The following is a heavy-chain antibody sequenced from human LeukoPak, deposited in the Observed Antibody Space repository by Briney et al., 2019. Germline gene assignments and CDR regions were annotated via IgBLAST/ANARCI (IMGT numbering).Heavy chain of an antibody. CDR3: AREPDA. Sequence: SETLSLTCKVSGGSISSDYWGWIRQPPAKGLEWVATVNDGGSALYNPSLRSRTTISVDTSKNQFSLRLTSVTAADTAVYYCAREPDAWGQGTLVTVSS. J-gene: IGHJ5*02. CDR1: GGSISSDY. V-gene: IGHV4-39*07. CDR2: VNDGGSA.